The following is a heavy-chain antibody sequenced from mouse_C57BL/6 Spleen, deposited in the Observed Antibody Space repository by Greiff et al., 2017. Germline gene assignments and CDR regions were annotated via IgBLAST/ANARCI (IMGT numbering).Heavy chain of an antibody. CDR3: DRWGKGIDY. V-gene: IGHV1-50*01. CDR1: GYTFTSYW. J-gene: IGHJ2*01. Sequence: QVQLQQPGAELVKPGASVKLSCKASGYTFTSYWMQWVKQRPGQGLEGIGEIDPSDNYTNNNQKFQGKATLTVDTSSSTAYMRLSSLESEDSSVYCCDRWGKGIDYWGQGTTLTVSS. D-gene: IGHD2-1*01. CDR2: IDPSDNYT.